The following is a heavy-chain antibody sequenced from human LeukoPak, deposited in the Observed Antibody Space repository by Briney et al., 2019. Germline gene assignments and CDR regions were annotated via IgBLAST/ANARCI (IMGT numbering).Heavy chain of an antibody. Sequence: AGGCLIPSCAAAGFTFSNAWMSWVRQPPGKGLEWVGRTQGKTDGGTTDYAAPVKGRSTISRDDSKNTLYLQMNSLKTEDTAVYYCTTDLQYNWNDDYYYGMDVWGKGTTVTVSS. J-gene: IGHJ6*04. CDR2: TQGKTDGGTT. CDR1: GFTFSNAW. V-gene: IGHV3-15*01. CDR3: TTDLQYNWNDDYYYGMDV. D-gene: IGHD1-1*01.